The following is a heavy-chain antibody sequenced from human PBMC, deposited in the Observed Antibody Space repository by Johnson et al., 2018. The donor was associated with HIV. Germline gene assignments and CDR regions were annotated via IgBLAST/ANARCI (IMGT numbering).Heavy chain of an antibody. CDR1: GFTFDDYT. Sequence: VQLVESGGGLVQPGRSLRLSCAASGFTFDDYTMHWVRQAPGKGLEWVSLISWDGGSTYYADSVKGRFTISRDNSKNSLYLQMNSLRTEDTALYYCAKDPRGGDYVGYGLDIWGQGTMVTVSS. CDR3: AKDPRGGDYVGYGLDI. V-gene: IGHV3-43*01. CDR2: ISWDGGST. D-gene: IGHD4-17*01. J-gene: IGHJ3*02.